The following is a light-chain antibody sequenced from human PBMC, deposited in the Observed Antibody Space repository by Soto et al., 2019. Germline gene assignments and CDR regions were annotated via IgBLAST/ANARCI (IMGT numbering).Light chain of an antibody. CDR2: VTS. V-gene: IGKV1-9*01. J-gene: IGKJ5*01. CDR1: QGIGSS. Sequence: DIQLTQSPSFLSASVGDRVAITCRASQGIGSSLAWYQQKPGEASKLLICVTSILQVGVPSRFSGVGFGTEFTFAFSSLQPEDFATYYCQQLDGYPLTFGQGTRLEIK. CDR3: QQLDGYPLT.